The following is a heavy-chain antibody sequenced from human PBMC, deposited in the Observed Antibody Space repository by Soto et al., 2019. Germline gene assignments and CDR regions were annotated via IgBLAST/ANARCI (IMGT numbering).Heavy chain of an antibody. V-gene: IGHV4-4*07. CDR1: GASISGFY. Sequence: PSETLSLTCTVSGASISGFYWSWIRKSAGKRLEWIGRIYATGTTDYNPSLKSRVMMSVDTSKKQFSLKLRSVTAADTAVYYCVRDGTKTLRDCFDPWGQGISVTVSS. CDR2: IYATGTT. J-gene: IGHJ5*02. D-gene: IGHD1-1*01. CDR3: VRDGTKTLRDCFDP.